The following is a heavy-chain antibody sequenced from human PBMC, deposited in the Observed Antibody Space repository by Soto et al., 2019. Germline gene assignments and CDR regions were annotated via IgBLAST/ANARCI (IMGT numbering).Heavy chain of an antibody. CDR2: ISWNSGDI. V-gene: IGHV3-9*01. J-gene: IGHJ4*02. CDR1: GFSFDDYG. CDR3: AKDNDLDRDGPFDY. Sequence: EVQLVESGGGSAQPGRSLRLSCAASGFSFDDYGMHWVRQGPGKGLEWVSGISWNSGDIYYADSVKGRFTISRDNAKRSLYLQMNRLRTEDTALYYCAKDNDLDRDGPFDYWGQGILVTVPS. D-gene: IGHD2-2*03.